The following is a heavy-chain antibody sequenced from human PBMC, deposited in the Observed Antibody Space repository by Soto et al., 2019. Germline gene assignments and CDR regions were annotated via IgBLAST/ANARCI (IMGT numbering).Heavy chain of an antibody. CDR2: ISYDGSNK. J-gene: IGHJ6*02. CDR3: ARSGGGNSGSYLGYYGMDV. Sequence: GGSLRLSCAASGFTFGSYGMHWVRQAPGKGLEWVAVISYDGSNKYYADSVKGRFTISRDNSKNTLYLQMNSLRAEDTAVYYCARSGGGNSGSYLGYYGMDVWGQGTTVTVSS. D-gene: IGHD3-10*01. CDR1: GFTFGSYG. V-gene: IGHV3-30*03.